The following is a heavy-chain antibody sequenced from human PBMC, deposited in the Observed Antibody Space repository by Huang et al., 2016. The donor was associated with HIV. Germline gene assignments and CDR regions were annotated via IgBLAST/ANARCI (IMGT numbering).Heavy chain of an antibody. J-gene: IGHJ3*01. CDR3: ARDAAYVRGPARPPRDSSDA. CDR2: IHESGST. V-gene: IGHV4-59*11. D-gene: IGHD3-10*02. Sequence: QVQLQESGPGLVKPSETLSLICSVSGGAITSHYWSWIRQSPGKGLEWIGYIHESGSTKYNPSLKRRVTMSVDPSKNQFSLRLRSVTAADTAVYFCARDAAYVRGPARPPRDSSDAWGRGTVVTVSS. CDR1: GGAITSHY.